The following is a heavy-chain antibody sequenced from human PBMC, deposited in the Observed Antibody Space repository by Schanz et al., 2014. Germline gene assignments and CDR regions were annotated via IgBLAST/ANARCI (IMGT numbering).Heavy chain of an antibody. D-gene: IGHD6-13*01. Sequence: EVHLLESGGGLVQPGGSLRLSCAASGFTFSSYTMNWVRQAPGKGLELVSTISGSGASRYYADSVEGRFTISRDKSKIDVYLQLNSLKVEDAALYDCAKDLAAVGVFDYWGQGSLVTVSP. CDR2: ISGSGASR. CDR1: GFTFSSYT. J-gene: IGHJ4*02. V-gene: IGHV3-23*01. CDR3: AKDLAAVGVFDY.